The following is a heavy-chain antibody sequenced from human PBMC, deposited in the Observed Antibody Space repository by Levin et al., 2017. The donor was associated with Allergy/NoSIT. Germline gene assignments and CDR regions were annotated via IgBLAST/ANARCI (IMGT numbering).Heavy chain of an antibody. V-gene: IGHV1-69*01. Sequence: GGSLRLSCKASGGTFRHYALSWVRQAPGQGFEWMGGTVPVFGSTNYAQKFHVRVTISADESTSTANMELSSLRSDDTAVYYLAIISAYSYGHYCFHYWGQGTLVTVSS. D-gene: IGHD5-18*01. CDR1: GGTFRHYA. CDR2: TVPVFGST. J-gene: IGHJ4*02. CDR3: AIISAYSYGHYCFHY.